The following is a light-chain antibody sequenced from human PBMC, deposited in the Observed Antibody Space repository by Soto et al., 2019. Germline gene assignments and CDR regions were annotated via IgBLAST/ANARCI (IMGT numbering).Light chain of an antibody. CDR3: SSYGGDNNWGV. CDR2: EVT. J-gene: IGLJ2*01. V-gene: IGLV2-8*01. CDR1: SSDVGAYNF. Sequence: QSALTQPPSASGSPGQSVTISCTGTSSDVGAYNFVSWYQQYPGKTPKLMIYEVTKRPSGVPDRFSGSKSGNTASLTVSGLQAEDEAAYYCSSYGGDNNWGVFGGGTKLTVL.